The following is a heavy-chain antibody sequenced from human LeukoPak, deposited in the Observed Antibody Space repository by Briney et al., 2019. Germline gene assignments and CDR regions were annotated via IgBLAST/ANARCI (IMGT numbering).Heavy chain of an antibody. CDR2: ISSSNSYI. J-gene: IGHJ4*02. CDR3: ARDKDVDSSSFPDY. V-gene: IGHV3-21*01. CDR1: GFTFSCYN. Sequence: GGSLRLSCAASGFTFSCYNMNWVRQAPGKGLEWVSSISSSNSYIYYTDSAKGRFTISRDNAKNSLYLQMNSLRAEDTAVYYCARDKDVDSSSFPDYWGQGTLVTVS. D-gene: IGHD6-6*01.